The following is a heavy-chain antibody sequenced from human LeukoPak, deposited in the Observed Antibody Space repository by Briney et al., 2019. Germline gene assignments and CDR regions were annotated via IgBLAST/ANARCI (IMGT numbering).Heavy chain of an antibody. CDR2: IYTSGST. J-gene: IGHJ5*02. D-gene: IGHD3-9*01. V-gene: IGHV4-4*07. Sequence: PSETLSLTCTVSGGSISSYYWSWIRQPAGKGLEWIGRIYTSGSTNYNPSLKSRVTMSVDTSKNQFSLKLSSVTAADTAVYYCARERMYYDILTGYPKGRWFDPWGQGTLVTVSS. CDR3: ARERMYYDILTGYPKGRWFDP. CDR1: GGSISSYY.